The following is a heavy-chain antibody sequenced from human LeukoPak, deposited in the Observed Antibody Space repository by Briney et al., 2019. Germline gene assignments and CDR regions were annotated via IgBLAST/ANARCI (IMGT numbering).Heavy chain of an antibody. CDR1: GFTISSYW. Sequence: PGGSLRLSCAASGFTISSYWMSWVRQAPGKGLEWVANVKQDGSEKYYVDSVKGRFTISRDNAKNSLYLQMNSLRAEDTAVYYCASTNYDYVWGSYRYDYWGQGTLVTVSS. D-gene: IGHD3-16*02. V-gene: IGHV3-7*01. CDR3: ASTNYDYVWGSYRYDY. CDR2: VKQDGSEK. J-gene: IGHJ4*02.